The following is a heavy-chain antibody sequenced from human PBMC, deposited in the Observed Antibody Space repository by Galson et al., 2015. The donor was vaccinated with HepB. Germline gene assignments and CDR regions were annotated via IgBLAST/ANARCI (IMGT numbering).Heavy chain of an antibody. CDR1: GFTFSSYA. D-gene: IGHD1-26*01. CDR3: AKDRYSGSYGIPFDAFDI. CDR2: ISGSGGST. V-gene: IGHV3-23*01. J-gene: IGHJ3*02. Sequence: SLRLSCAASGFTFSSYAMSWVRQAPGKGLEWVSAISGSGGSTYYADSVKGRFTISRDNSKNTLYLQMNSLRAEDTAVYYCAKDRYSGSYGIPFDAFDIWGQGTMVTVSS.